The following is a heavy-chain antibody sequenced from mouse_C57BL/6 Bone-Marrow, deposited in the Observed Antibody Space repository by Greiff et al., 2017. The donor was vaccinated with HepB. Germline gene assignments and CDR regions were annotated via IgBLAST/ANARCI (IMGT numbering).Heavy chain of an antibody. CDR2: ISDGGSYT. D-gene: IGHD1-1*01. J-gene: IGHJ4*01. Sequence: EVKVVESGGGLVKPGGSLKLSCAASGFTFSSYAMSWVRQTPEKRLEWVATISDGGSYTYYPDNVKGRFTISRDNAKNNLYLQMSHLKSEDTAMYYCARAPVYYLYAMDYWGQGTSVTVSS. V-gene: IGHV5-4*03. CDR1: GFTFSSYA. CDR3: ARAPVYYLYAMDY.